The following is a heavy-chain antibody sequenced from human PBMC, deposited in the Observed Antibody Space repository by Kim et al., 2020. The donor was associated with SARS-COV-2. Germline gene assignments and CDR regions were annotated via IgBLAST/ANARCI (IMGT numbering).Heavy chain of an antibody. D-gene: IGHD6-13*01. V-gene: IGHV4-59*01. CDR3: AREYSSRRGMDV. Sequence: NYNPSLKSRVTISVDTSKNQFSLKLSSVTAADTAVYYCAREYSSRRGMDVWGQGTTVTVSS. J-gene: IGHJ6*02.